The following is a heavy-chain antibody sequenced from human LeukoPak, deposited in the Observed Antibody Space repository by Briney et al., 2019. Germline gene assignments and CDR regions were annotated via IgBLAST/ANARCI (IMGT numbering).Heavy chain of an antibody. Sequence: SGGSLRLSCAASGFTFSSYAMSWVRQAPGKGLEWVSAISGSGGSTYYADSVKGRFTISRDNSKNTLYLQMNSLRAEDTAVYYCAKDGGRITIFGVAKNWFDPWGQGTLVTVSS. D-gene: IGHD3-3*01. V-gene: IGHV3-23*01. CDR1: GFTFSSYA. CDR3: AKDGGRITIFGVAKNWFDP. CDR2: ISGSGGST. J-gene: IGHJ5*02.